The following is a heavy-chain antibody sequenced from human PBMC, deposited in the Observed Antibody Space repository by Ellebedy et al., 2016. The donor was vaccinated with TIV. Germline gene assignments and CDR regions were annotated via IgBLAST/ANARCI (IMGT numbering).Heavy chain of an antibody. J-gene: IGHJ6*02. Sequence: ASVKVSCKASGGTFNSYAVSWVRQAPGQGLEWVGGIIASVGSADYAPRFQGRLTITADESTSTAHMELNSLRSEDTAVYYCARLGRFGESMPPYYYFGMDVWGQGTTVIVSS. CDR1: GGTFNSYA. V-gene: IGHV1-69*13. D-gene: IGHD3-10*01. CDR2: IIASVGSA. CDR3: ARLGRFGESMPPYYYFGMDV.